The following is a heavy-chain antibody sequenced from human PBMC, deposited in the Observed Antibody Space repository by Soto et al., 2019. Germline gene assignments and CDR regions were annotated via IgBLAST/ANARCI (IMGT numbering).Heavy chain of an antibody. CDR1: GGTFSSYA. V-gene: IGHV1-69*01. D-gene: IGHD6-6*01. Sequence: QVQLVQSGAEVKKPGSSVKVSCKASGGTFSSYAISWVRQAPGQGLEWMGGIIPIFGTANYAQKFQGRVTITADESTSTAYMELSSLRSEDTAVHYCASIEYSNLRGTKYYYYVMDVWGQGTTVTVSS. CDR2: IIPIFGTA. J-gene: IGHJ6*02. CDR3: ASIEYSNLRGTKYYYYVMDV.